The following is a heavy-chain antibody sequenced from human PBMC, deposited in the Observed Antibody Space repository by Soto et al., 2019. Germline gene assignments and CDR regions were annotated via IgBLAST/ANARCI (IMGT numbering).Heavy chain of an antibody. Sequence: ASVKVSCKASGYTFTSYDINWVRQATGQGLEWMGWMNPNSGNTGYAQKFQGRVTMTRNTSISTAYMELSSLRSEDMAVYYCARSPGEYSSSPFDYWGQGTLVTVSS. V-gene: IGHV1-8*01. D-gene: IGHD6-6*01. CDR2: MNPNSGNT. CDR1: GYTFTSYD. CDR3: ARSPGEYSSSPFDY. J-gene: IGHJ4*02.